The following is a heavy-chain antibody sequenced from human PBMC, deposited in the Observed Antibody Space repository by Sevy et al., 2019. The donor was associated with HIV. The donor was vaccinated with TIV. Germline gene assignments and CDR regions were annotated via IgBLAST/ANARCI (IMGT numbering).Heavy chain of an antibody. CDR1: GYTLTKLS. J-gene: IGHJ3*02. V-gene: IGHV1-24*01. Sequence: ASVKVSCKVSGYTLTKLSMHWVRQAPGKGLEWMGGFDPEDGETIYAQKFQGRVTMTEDTSTDTAYMELSSLRSEDTAVYYCATPKYVGYDCESLDIWGQGTMVTVSS. D-gene: IGHD5-12*01. CDR2: FDPEDGET. CDR3: ATPKYVGYDCESLDI.